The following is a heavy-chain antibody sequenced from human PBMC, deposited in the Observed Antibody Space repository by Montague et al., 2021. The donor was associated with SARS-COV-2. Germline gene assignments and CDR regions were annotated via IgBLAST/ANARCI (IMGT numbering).Heavy chain of an antibody. J-gene: IGHJ6*02. V-gene: IGHV4-34*01. CDR3: ARRGYSYYYYGMDV. CDR2: INHSGST. CDR1: GGSFSGYY. Sequence: SETLSLTCAVYGGSFSGYYWRWIRQPPGKGLEWIWEINHSGSTNYNPSLKSRVTISVDTSKNQFSLKLSPVTAADTAVYYCARRGYSYYYYGMDVWGQGTTVTVSS. D-gene: IGHD5-24*01.